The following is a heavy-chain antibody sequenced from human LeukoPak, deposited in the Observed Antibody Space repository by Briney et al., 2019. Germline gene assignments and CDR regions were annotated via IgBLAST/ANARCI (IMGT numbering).Heavy chain of an antibody. Sequence: GEPLKISCKGSGYRFTSYWIGCVRQMPGKGLEWMGIIYPGDSDTRYSPSFQGQVTISADKSISTAYLQWSSLKASDTAMYYCARQPGYDSSGYGLEYWGQGTLVTVSS. CDR1: GYRFTSYW. V-gene: IGHV5-51*01. CDR3: ARQPGYDSSGYGLEY. CDR2: IYPGDSDT. J-gene: IGHJ4*02. D-gene: IGHD3-22*01.